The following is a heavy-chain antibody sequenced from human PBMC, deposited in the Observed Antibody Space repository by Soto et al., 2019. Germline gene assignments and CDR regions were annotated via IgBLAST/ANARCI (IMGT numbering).Heavy chain of an antibody. V-gene: IGHV3-30-3*01. CDR1: GFTFSSYA. D-gene: IGHD1-7*01. J-gene: IGHJ5*02. CDR2: ISYDGSNK. CDR3: ARVPKPSGITGTTWFDP. Sequence: GGSLRLSCAASGFTFSSYAMHWVRQAPGKGLEWVAVISYDGSNKYYADSVKGRFTISRDNSKNTLYLQMNSLRAEDTAVYYCARVPKPSGITGTTWFDPWGQGTLVTVSS.